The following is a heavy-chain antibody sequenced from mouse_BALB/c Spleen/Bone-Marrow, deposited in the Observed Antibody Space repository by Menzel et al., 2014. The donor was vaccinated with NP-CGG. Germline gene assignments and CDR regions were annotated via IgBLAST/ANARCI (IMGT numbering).Heavy chain of an antibody. D-gene: IGHD2-1*01. Sequence: EVMLVESGGGLVQPGGSRKLSCAASGFTFXSFEMHWVRQAPEKGLEWVAYISSGSSTIYYADTVKGRFTISRDNPKNTLFLQMTSLRSEDTAMYYCARGGNYAWFAYWGQGTLVTVSA. J-gene: IGHJ3*01. CDR1: GFTFXSFE. CDR3: ARGGNYAWFAY. V-gene: IGHV5-17*02. CDR2: ISSGSSTI.